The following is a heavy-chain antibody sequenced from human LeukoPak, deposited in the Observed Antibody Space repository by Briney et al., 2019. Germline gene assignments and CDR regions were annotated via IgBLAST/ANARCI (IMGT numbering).Heavy chain of an antibody. CDR1: GFTFSGYP. CDR3: AKDRYSYAFEYSDS. Sequence: GKSLRLSCAASGFTFSGYPIHWVRQAPGKGLEWVAVISYDGSNKYYADSVKGRFTISRDNSKNTLYLQVSSLRIEDTAVYYCAKDRYSYAFEYSDSWGQGTLVTVSS. CDR2: ISYDGSNK. V-gene: IGHV3-30-3*02. J-gene: IGHJ4*02. D-gene: IGHD5-18*01.